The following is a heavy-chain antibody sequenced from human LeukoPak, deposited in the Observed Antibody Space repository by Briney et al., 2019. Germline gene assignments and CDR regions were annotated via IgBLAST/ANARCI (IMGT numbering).Heavy chain of an antibody. V-gene: IGHV4-34*01. Sequence: SETLPLTCAVYGGSFSGYYWSWIRQPPGKGLEWIGEINHSGSTNYNPSLKSRVTISVDTSKNQFSLKLSSVTAADTAVYYCARGPRLLLGLVVLGCRAYDPWGQGTLVTVSS. CDR3: ARGPRLLLGLVVLGCRAYDP. CDR1: GGSFSGYY. J-gene: IGHJ5*02. CDR2: INHSGST. D-gene: IGHD3-22*01.